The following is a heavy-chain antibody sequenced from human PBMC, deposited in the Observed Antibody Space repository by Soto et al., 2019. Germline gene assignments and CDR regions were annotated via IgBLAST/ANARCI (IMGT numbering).Heavy chain of an antibody. CDR3: ARESPVLSWYFDL. CDR1: GFTLSDYP. V-gene: IGHV3-30-3*01. CDR2: ISYDGSKK. J-gene: IGHJ2*01. Sequence: PGGSLRLSCAAPGFTLSDYPMNWVRQAPGKGLEWVALISYDGSKKYYADSVRGRFTISRDNSKNTLYLQMSSLTTEDTSVYYCARESPVLSWYFDLWGRGTLVTVSS.